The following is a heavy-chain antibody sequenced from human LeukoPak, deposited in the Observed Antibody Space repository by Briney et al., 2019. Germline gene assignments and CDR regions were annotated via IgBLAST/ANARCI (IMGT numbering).Heavy chain of an antibody. CDR1: GFTFTNFA. CDR3: AKLSGWTGWFFDY. CDR2: ISKSGDNS. D-gene: IGHD6-19*01. J-gene: IGHJ4*02. Sequence: SGGSLNPPGPPPGFTFTNFAISWVRQAPGKGLDWVSAISKSGDNSYYADSVKGRFTISRDNSKNTIYLQMNSLRVEDTAVYYCAKLSGWTGWFFDYWGQGTVVTVSS. V-gene: IGHV3-23*01.